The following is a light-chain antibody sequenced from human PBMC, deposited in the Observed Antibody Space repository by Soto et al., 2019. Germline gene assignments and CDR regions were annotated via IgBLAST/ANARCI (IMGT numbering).Light chain of an antibody. CDR1: SSDVGGYNY. V-gene: IGLV2-8*01. CDR3: SLYAGTNRPL. CDR2: EVT. J-gene: IGLJ2*01. Sequence: QSALTQPPSASGSPGQSVTISCAGTSSDVGGYNYVSWYQQHPGKAPKLLIYEVTTRPSGVPDRFSGSKSGNTASLTISGLQAEDEADYYCSLYAGTNRPLFGGGTKLTVL.